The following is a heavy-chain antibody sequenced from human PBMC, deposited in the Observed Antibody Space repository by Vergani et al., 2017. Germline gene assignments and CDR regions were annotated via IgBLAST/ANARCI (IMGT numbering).Heavy chain of an antibody. CDR1: GFTFSDYY. J-gene: IGHJ4*02. Sequence: QVQLVESGGGLVKPGGSLRLSCAASGFTFSDYYMSWIRQAPGKGLEWVSYISSSSSYTNYADSVKGRFTISRDNAKNSLYLQMNSLGAEDTAVYYCAGGRASGYDPFIGYWGQGTLVTVSS. CDR2: ISSSSSYT. CDR3: AGGRASGYDPFIGY. D-gene: IGHD5-12*01. V-gene: IGHV3-11*06.